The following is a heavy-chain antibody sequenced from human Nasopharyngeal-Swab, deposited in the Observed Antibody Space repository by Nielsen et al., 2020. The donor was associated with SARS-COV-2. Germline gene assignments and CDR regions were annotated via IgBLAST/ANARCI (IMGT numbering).Heavy chain of an antibody. CDR3: AAAPSGDYGGY. V-gene: IGHV3-33*01. Sequence: GGYLRVTCAASGFTFCNYGMYWVRPVPGKGLERVAVIWYDGSNNYYADSVKGRFTISRHISQNTVYLEMTSLRGEDTAVYYCAAAPSGDYGGYWGQGTLVTVSS. J-gene: IGHJ4*02. CDR2: IWYDGSNN. D-gene: IGHD4-23*01. CDR1: GFTFCNYG.